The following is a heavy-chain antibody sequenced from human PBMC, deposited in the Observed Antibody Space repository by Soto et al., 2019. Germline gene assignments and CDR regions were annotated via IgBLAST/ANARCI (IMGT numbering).Heavy chain of an antibody. Sequence: LSLTCTVSGGSISSYDWSWIRQPPGKGLEWIGYIYYSGSTNYNPSLKSRVTISVDTSKNQFSLKLSSVTAADAAVYYCARDSRAAGPAKFDYRGQGTLVTVSS. CDR2: IYYSGST. CDR3: ARDSRAAGPAKFDY. J-gene: IGHJ4*02. D-gene: IGHD6-13*01. V-gene: IGHV4-59*01. CDR1: GGSISSYD.